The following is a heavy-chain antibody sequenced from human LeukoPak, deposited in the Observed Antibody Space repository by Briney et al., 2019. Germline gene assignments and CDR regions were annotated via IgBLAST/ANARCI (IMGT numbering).Heavy chain of an antibody. J-gene: IGHJ4*02. V-gene: IGHV4-39*01. CDR1: GGSISSSSYY. D-gene: IGHD6-19*01. Sequence: KPSETLSLTCTVSGGSISSSSYYWGWIRQPPGKGLEWIGSIYYSGSTYYNPSLKSRVTISVDTSKNQFSLKLSSVTAADTAVYYCAVRGIAVPGNWGYWGQGTLVTVSS. CDR2: IYYSGST. CDR3: AVRGIAVPGNWGY.